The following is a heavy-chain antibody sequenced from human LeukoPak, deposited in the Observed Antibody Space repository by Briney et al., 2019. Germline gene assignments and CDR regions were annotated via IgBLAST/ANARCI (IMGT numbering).Heavy chain of an antibody. V-gene: IGHV1-18*01. J-gene: IGHJ4*02. D-gene: IGHD3-22*01. CDR3: ARGPGYYYDSSGYGFDY. CDR1: GFTFTDYG. CDR2: ISAYNGNT. Sequence: GTSVKVSCKASGFTFTDYGISWVRQAPGQGLEWMGWISAYNGNTNYAQKLQGRVTMTTDTSTSTAYMELRSLRSDDTAVYYCARGPGYYYDSSGYGFDYWGQGTLVTVSS.